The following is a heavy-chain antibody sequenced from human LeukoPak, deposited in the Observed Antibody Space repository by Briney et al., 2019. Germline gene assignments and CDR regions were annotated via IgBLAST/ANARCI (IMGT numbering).Heavy chain of an antibody. Sequence: GGSLRLSCAASGFTFSSYAMSWVRQAPGKGLEWVSAISGSGGSTYYADSVKGRFTISRDNPKNTLYLHMTSLRAEDTAVYYCAKDRWGVYEHCCEPFDYWGQGTLVTVSS. D-gene: IGHD2-21*01. CDR3: AKDRWGVYEHCCEPFDY. J-gene: IGHJ4*02. V-gene: IGHV3-23*01. CDR2: ISGSGGST. CDR1: GFTFSSYA.